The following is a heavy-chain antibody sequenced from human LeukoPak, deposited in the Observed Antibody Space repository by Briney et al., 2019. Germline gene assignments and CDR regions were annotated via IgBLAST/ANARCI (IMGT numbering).Heavy chain of an antibody. D-gene: IGHD3-10*02. CDR1: GFTFSSYW. CDR3: AELGITMIGGV. CDR2: IKPDGSQI. J-gene: IGHJ6*04. Sequence: GGSLRLSCAASGFTFSSYWMTWVRQAPGKGLEWVANIKPDGSQIYYVDSVKGRFTISRDNAKNSLYLQMNSLRAEDTAVYYCAELGITMIGGVWGKGTTVTISS. V-gene: IGHV3-7*01.